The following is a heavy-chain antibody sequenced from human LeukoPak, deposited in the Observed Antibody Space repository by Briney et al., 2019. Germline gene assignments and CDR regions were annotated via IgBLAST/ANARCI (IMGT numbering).Heavy chain of an antibody. D-gene: IGHD2-15*01. V-gene: IGHV3-53*01. CDR1: EFTVSDNY. J-gene: IGHJ3*02. CDR3: AREVLGFCSGGSCYEFDAFHI. Sequence: GGSLRLSCAASEFTVSDNYMNWVRQAPGKGLEWVSALYASGTIYYADSVKGRFTISRDNSKNTLYLQMNSLTAEDTAVYYCAREVLGFCSGGSCYEFDAFHIWGQGTMVTVSS. CDR2: LYASGTI.